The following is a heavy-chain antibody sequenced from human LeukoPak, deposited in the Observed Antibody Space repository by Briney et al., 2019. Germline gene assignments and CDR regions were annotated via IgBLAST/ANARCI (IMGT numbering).Heavy chain of an antibody. D-gene: IGHD5-24*01. CDR1: GGSISSSSFY. V-gene: IGHV4-39*01. Sequence: PSETLSLTCTVSGGSISSSSFYWGWIRQPPGKGLEWIGSRYSSGTTYYSPSLKSRVTISVDTSKNQFSLKLNSVTAADTAVYYCARVDGYFDYWGQGTRVPVSS. J-gene: IGHJ4*02. CDR2: RYSSGTT. CDR3: ARVDGYFDY.